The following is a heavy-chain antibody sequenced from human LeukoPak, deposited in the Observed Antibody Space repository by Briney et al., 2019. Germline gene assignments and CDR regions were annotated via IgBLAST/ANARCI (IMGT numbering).Heavy chain of an antibody. J-gene: IGHJ5*02. D-gene: IGHD2-2*01. Sequence: ASVKVSCKASGYTFTSYGISWVRPAPGQGLEWMGWISAYNGNTNYAQKLQGRVTITTDTSTSTAYMELRSLRSDDTAVYYCARVLGYCSSTSCYEIYNWFDPWGQGTLVTVSS. CDR2: ISAYNGNT. CDR1: GYTFTSYG. CDR3: ARVLGYCSSTSCYEIYNWFDP. V-gene: IGHV1-18*01.